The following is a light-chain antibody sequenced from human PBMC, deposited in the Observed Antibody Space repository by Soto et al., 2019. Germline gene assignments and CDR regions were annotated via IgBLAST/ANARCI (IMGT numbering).Light chain of an antibody. CDR2: EVY. CDR1: QSLLHTDGKTC. J-gene: IGKJ1*01. V-gene: IGKV2D-29*01. CDR3: MQSVQFPWT. Sequence: DIVMTQTPLSLSVTPGQPASISCKSSQSLLHTDGKTCLFWYLQKPGQPPQLLIYEVYNRFSGVXDXXSGNGSGTDFTLKISRVEAGDVGVYYCMQSVQFPWTFGQGTNVEI.